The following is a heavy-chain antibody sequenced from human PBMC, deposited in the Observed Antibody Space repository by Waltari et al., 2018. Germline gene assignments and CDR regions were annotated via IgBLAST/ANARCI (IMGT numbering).Heavy chain of an antibody. CDR3: ARDSSGYYYDAFDI. CDR1: GGSLRSYY. V-gene: IGHV4-59*01. Sequence: QVQLQESVPGLVKPSEPLSLTCTVPGGSLRSYYWSWIRQPPGKGLEWIGYIYYSGSNNYTPSLKSRVTISVDTSKNQFSLKLSSVTAADTAVYYCARDSSGYYYDAFDIWGQGTMVTVSS. D-gene: IGHD3-22*01. J-gene: IGHJ3*02. CDR2: IYYSGSN.